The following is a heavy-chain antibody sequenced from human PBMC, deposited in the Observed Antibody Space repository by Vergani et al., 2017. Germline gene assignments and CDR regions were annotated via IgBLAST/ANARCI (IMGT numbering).Heavy chain of an antibody. CDR2: IKSKTDGGTT. Sequence: EVQLVESGGGLVKPGGSLRLSCAASGFTFSNAWMSWVRQAPGKGLEWVGRIKSKTDGGTTDYAAPVKGRFTISRDDSKHTQYLQMNSLKTEDTAVYYCTTDLLVLPSRYFDWLLLVYGGKGTLVTVS. V-gene: IGHV3-15*01. J-gene: IGHJ4*02. CDR1: GFTFSNAW. CDR3: TTDLLVLPSRYFDWLLLVY. D-gene: IGHD3-9*01.